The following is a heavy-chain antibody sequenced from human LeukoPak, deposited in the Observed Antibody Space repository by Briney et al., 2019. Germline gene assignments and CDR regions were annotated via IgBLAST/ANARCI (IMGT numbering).Heavy chain of an antibody. D-gene: IGHD3-16*02. CDR1: GFTFSSYA. V-gene: IGHV3-23*01. CDR2: ISVSGGST. Sequence: GGSLRLSCAASGFTFSSYAMSWVRQAPRKGLEWVSGISVSGGSTYYADSVKGRFTISRDNSKNTLYLQMNSLRAEDTAVYYCARLYSYAFDIWGQGTMVTVSS. CDR3: ARLYSYAFDI. J-gene: IGHJ3*02.